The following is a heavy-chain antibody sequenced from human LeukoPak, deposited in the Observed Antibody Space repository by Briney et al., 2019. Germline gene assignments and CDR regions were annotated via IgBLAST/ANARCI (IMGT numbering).Heavy chain of an antibody. CDR3: AKDRHTMIVVVSVPGSY. J-gene: IGHJ4*02. D-gene: IGHD3-22*01. Sequence: AGGSLRLSCAASGFTFSSYAMHWVRQAPGKGLEWVAVISYDGSNKYYADSVKGRFTISRDNSKNTLYLQMNSLRAEDTAVYYCAKDRHTMIVVVSVPGSYWDQGTLVTVSS. CDR1: GFTFSSYA. CDR2: ISYDGSNK. V-gene: IGHV3-30*01.